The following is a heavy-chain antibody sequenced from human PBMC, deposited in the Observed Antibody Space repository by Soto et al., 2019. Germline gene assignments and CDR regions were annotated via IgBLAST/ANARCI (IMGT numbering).Heavy chain of an antibody. V-gene: IGHV1-3*01. Sequence: QVQLVQSGAEVKKPGASVKVSCKASGYSFTDYVIHWVRQAPGQRLEWMGWINADNGNTKYSQKFQGRATITRDTSASKAYMELSSLRSEDTAVYYCARPSYGATPFDCWGQGTLVTVSS. CDR1: GYSFTDYV. CDR3: ARPSYGATPFDC. CDR2: INADNGNT. D-gene: IGHD2-8*01. J-gene: IGHJ4*02.